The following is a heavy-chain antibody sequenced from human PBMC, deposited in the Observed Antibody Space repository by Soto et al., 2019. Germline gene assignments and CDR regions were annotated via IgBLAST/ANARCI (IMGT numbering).Heavy chain of an antibody. CDR2: IYHSGST. V-gene: IGHV4-30-2*01. CDR1: GGSISSGGYS. J-gene: IGHJ2*01. CDR3: ARAFAGFGAYWYFDL. Sequence: PSETLSLTCAVSGGSISSGGYSWSWIRQPPGKGLEWIGYIYHSGSTYYNPSLKSRVTISVDTSENQFPLRLSSVTAADTAVYYCARAFAGFGAYWYFDLWGRGTLVTVSS. D-gene: IGHD3-16*01.